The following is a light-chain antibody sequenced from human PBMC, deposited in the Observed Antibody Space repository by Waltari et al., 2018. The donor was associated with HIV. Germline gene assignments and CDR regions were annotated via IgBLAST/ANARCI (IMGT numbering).Light chain of an antibody. V-gene: IGLV3-1*01. CDR1: TLGEKF. CDR2: QDS. J-gene: IGLJ3*02. Sequence: SYDLTQPPSVSVSPGQTARITCSGETLGEKFVSWYQQKPGQSPMVVIYQDSQRPSGIPERFSGSNSGNTATLAISGTHPMDEADYYCQTWDIATGVCGGGTKLTVL. CDR3: QTWDIATGV.